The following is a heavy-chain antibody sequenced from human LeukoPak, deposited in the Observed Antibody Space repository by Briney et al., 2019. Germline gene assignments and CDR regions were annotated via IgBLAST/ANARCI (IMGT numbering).Heavy chain of an antibody. V-gene: IGHV1-69*04. CDR1: GGTFSSYA. CDR2: IIPILGIA. J-gene: IGHJ4*02. CDR3: AREGDRFLEWLFHSGALFDY. Sequence: ASVKVSCKASGGTFSSYAISWVRQAPGQGLEWMGRIIPILGIANYAQKFQGRVTITADKSTSTAYMELSSLRSEDTAVYYCAREGDRFLEWLFHSGALFDYWGQGTLVTVSS. D-gene: IGHD3-3*01.